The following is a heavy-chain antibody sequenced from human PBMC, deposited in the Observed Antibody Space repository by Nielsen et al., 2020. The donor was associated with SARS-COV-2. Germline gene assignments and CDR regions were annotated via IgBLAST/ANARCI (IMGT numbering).Heavy chain of an antibody. CDR3: ARGKSGYSYGHLGDVWFDP. J-gene: IGHJ5*02. D-gene: IGHD5-18*01. Sequence: SETLSLTCTVSGDSISSGDYYWSWIRQHPGKGLEWIGYIYYSGSTYYNPSLKSRVTISVDTSKNQFSLKLSSVTAADTAVYYCARGKSGYSYGHLGDVWFDPWGQGTLVTVSS. CDR1: GDSISSGDYY. V-gene: IGHV4-31*03. CDR2: IYYSGST.